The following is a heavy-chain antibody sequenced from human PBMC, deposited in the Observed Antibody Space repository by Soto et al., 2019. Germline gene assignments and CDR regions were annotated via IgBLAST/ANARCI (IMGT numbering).Heavy chain of an antibody. CDR3: ARDREYQLPLDY. Sequence: ASVKVSCKASGYTFTSYGISWVRQAPGQGLEWMGWISAYNGNTNYAQKLQGRVTMATDTSTSTAYMELRSLRSDDTAVYYCARDREYQLPLDYWGQGTLVTVSS. J-gene: IGHJ4*02. CDR1: GYTFTSYG. V-gene: IGHV1-18*01. CDR2: ISAYNGNT. D-gene: IGHD2-2*01.